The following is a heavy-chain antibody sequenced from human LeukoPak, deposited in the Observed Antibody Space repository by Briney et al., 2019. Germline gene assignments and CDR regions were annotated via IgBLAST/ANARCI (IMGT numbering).Heavy chain of an antibody. V-gene: IGHV3-74*01. J-gene: IGHJ3*02. D-gene: IGHD3-16*01. CDR1: GFIFSTYW. CDR2: INGVGSST. CDR3: ARVRDYDYVWGRREDAFDI. Sequence: PGGSLRLSCTASGFIFSTYWMHWVRQAQGKGLVWVSRINGVGSSTNYADSVKGRFTISRDNAKNMLYLQMNSLRAEDTAVYYCARVRDYDYVWGRREDAFDIWGQGTMVTVSS.